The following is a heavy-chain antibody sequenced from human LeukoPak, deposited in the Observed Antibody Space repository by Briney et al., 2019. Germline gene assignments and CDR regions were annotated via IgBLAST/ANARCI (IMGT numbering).Heavy chain of an antibody. Sequence: SVKVSCKVSGYTLTELSMHWVRQAPGKGLEWMGGFDPEDGETIYAQKLQGRVAMTEDTSTDTAYMELSSLRSEDTAVYYCATAYYYDSSGDPYFDYWGQGTLVTVSS. J-gene: IGHJ4*02. CDR1: GYTLTELS. V-gene: IGHV1-24*01. CDR3: ATAYYYDSSGDPYFDY. D-gene: IGHD3-22*01. CDR2: FDPEDGET.